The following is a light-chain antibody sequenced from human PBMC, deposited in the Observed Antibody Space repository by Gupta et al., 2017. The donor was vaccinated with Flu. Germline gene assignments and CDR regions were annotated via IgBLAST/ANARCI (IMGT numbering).Light chain of an antibody. J-gene: IGKJ1*01. Sequence: DIQMTQSPSSLSASVGDRVTITCQASLDITNYLNWYQQKPGKAPKLLIYDASNLEIGVPSRFSGSGSGTNFSFTISSLQPEDIATYYCQQDDNLPRTFGQGTKVEI. CDR3: QQDDNLPRT. CDR1: LDITNY. V-gene: IGKV1-33*01. CDR2: DAS.